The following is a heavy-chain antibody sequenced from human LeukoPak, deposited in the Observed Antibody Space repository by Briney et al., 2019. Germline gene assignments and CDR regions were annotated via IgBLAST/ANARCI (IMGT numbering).Heavy chain of an antibody. CDR1: GYTFTTYG. CDR3: ARDRGWELGYCSGGSCYDENWFDP. V-gene: IGHV1-18*01. Sequence: ASVKVSCKTSGYTFTTYGISWVRQAPGQRFEWMGWISTYNGNTNYAQNLQGRVTMTTDTSTSTVYMELRSLRSDDTAVYYCARDRGWELGYCSGGSCYDENWFDPWGQGTLVTVSS. J-gene: IGHJ5*02. D-gene: IGHD2-15*01. CDR2: ISTYNGNT.